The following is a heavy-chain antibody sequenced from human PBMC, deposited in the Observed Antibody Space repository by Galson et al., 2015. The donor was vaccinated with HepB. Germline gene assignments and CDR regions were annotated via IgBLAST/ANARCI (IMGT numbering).Heavy chain of an antibody. D-gene: IGHD3-10*01. CDR1: GYTFTSYG. J-gene: IGHJ6*02. Sequence: SVKVSCKASGYTFTSYGISWVRQAPGQGLEWMGWISAYNGNTNYAQKLQGRVTMTTDTSTSTAYMELRSLRSDDTAVYYCARIITMVRGVKVRYYYGMDVWGQGTTVTVSS. CDR2: ISAYNGNT. V-gene: IGHV1-18*04. CDR3: ARIITMVRGVKVRYYYGMDV.